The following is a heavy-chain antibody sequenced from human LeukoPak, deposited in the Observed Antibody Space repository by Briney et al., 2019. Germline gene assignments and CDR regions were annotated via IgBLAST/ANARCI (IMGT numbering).Heavy chain of an antibody. Sequence: ASVKVSCKVSGYTLTELSMHWVRQAPGKGLEWMGGFDPEDGETIYAQKFQGRVTMTEDTSTDTAYMELSSLRSEDTAVYYCAGAWYYYDSSGYWPLDYWGQGTLVTVSS. CDR1: GYTLTELS. CDR2: FDPEDGET. CDR3: AGAWYYYDSSGYWPLDY. V-gene: IGHV1-24*01. D-gene: IGHD3-22*01. J-gene: IGHJ4*02.